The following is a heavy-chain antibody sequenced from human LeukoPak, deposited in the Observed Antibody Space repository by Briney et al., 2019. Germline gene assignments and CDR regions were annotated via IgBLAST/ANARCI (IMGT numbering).Heavy chain of an antibody. V-gene: IGHV4-39*07. D-gene: IGHD6-13*01. CDR1: GGSISSSSYY. J-gene: IGHJ5*02. CDR3: ARDRFRIAAAGGP. Sequence: SETLSLTCTVSGGSISSSSYYWGWIRQPPGKGLEWIGSIYYSGSTYYNPSLKSRVTISVDTSKNQFSLKLSSVTAADTAVYYCARDRFRIAAAGGPWGQGTLVTVSS. CDR2: IYYSGST.